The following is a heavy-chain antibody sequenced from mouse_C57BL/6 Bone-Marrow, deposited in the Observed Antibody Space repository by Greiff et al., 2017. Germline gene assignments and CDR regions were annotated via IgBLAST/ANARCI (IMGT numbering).Heavy chain of an antibody. V-gene: IGHV1-81*01. CDR3: YYSNYDWYFDV. CDR1: GYTFTSYG. Sequence: QVQLQQSGAELARPGASVKLSCKASGYTFTSYGISWVKQRTGQGLEWIGEIYPRSGNTYYNEKFKGKATLTADKCSRTAYMELRSLTSEDSAVYFCYYSNYDWYFDVWGTGTTVTVSS. CDR2: IYPRSGNT. J-gene: IGHJ1*03. D-gene: IGHD2-5*01.